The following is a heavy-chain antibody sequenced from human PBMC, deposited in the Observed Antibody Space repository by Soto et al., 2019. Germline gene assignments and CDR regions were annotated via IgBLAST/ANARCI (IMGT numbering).Heavy chain of an antibody. D-gene: IGHD3-10*01. CDR1: GGTFSSYA. J-gene: IGHJ6*02. CDR3: ARVPVFYGSGSYSYYYYYYGMDV. CDR2: IIPIFGTA. Sequence: ASVKVSCKASGGTFSSYAISWVRQAPGQGLEWMGGIIPIFGTANYAQKFQGRVTIIADESTSTAYMELSSLRSEDTAVYYCARVPVFYGSGSYSYYYYYYGMDVWGQGTTVTVSS. V-gene: IGHV1-69*13.